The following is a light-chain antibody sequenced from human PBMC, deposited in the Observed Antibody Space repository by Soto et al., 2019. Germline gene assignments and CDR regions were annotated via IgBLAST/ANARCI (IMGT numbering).Light chain of an antibody. CDR3: QQYDTYPWP. J-gene: IGKJ1*01. V-gene: IGKV1D-16*01. CDR2: AVS. CDR1: QGINNW. Sequence: IQMTHSPSSRSASVGDRGTMTCVASQGINNWLAWYQQKPGKAPELLIYAVSYLQSGVPSRFSGSGSGTEFTLTISSLQPDDFATYYSQQYDTYPWPFGQGTKVDIK.